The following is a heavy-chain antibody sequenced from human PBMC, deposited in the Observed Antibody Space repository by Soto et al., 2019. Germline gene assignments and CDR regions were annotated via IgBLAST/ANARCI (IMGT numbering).Heavy chain of an antibody. CDR2: IIPILGIA. CDR3: AREIATMVRGATYYYYGMDV. J-gene: IGHJ6*02. V-gene: IGHV1-69*04. D-gene: IGHD3-10*01. Sequence: SVKVSCKASGGTFSSYTISWVRQAPGQGLEWMGRIIPILGIANYAQKFQGRVTITADKSTSTAYMELSSLRSEDTAVYYCAREIATMVRGATYYYYGMDVWGQGTTVTVSS. CDR1: GGTFSSYT.